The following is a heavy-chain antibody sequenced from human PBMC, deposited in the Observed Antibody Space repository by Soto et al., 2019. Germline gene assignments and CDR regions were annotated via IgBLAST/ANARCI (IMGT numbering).Heavy chain of an antibody. Sequence: ASEKVSCKASGYTFTSYGISWVRQAPGQGLEWMGWISAYNGNTNYAQKLQGRVTMTTDTSTSTAYMELRSLRSDDTAVYYCARFRPDSHYYDSSGFYEFDYWGQGTLVTVSS. CDR1: GYTFTSYG. J-gene: IGHJ4*02. CDR2: ISAYNGNT. D-gene: IGHD3-22*01. CDR3: ARFRPDSHYYDSSGFYEFDY. V-gene: IGHV1-18*01.